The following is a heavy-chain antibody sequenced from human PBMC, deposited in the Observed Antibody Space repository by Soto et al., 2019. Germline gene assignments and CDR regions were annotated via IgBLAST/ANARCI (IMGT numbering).Heavy chain of an antibody. CDR3: EVTTGY. Sequence: GASVKVSCKTSGYTFTEYDINWVRQAPGQGPEYMGWVSPENKNAGYAPQFRGRVSMTTDTTISTANLEETNLTYEDTAVYYCEVTTGYWGQGTMVTVSS. V-gene: IGHV1-8*01. CDR2: VSPENKNA. J-gene: IGHJ4*02. CDR1: GYTFTEYD. D-gene: IGHD1-1*01.